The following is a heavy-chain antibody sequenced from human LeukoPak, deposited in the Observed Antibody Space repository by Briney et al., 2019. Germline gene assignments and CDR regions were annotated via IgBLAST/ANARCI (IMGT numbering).Heavy chain of an antibody. CDR3: ARDHPYSYGPDY. CDR2: IIPIFGTA. V-gene: IGHV1-69*13. D-gene: IGHD5-18*01. J-gene: IGHJ4*02. CDR1: EGTFSSYA. Sequence: SVKVSCKASEGTFSSYAISWVRQAPGRGLEWMGGIIPIFGTANYAQKFQGRVTITADESTSTAYMELSSLRSEDTAVYYCARDHPYSYGPDYWGQGTLVTVSS.